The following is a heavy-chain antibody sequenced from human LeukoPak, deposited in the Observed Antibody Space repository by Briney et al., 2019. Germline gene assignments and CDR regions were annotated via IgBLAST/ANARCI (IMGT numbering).Heavy chain of an antibody. J-gene: IGHJ4*02. CDR3: ARGGDRSFDY. V-gene: IGHV4-30-4*07. D-gene: IGHD3-10*01. CDR2: IYYSGST. CDR1: GDSISSGGYS. Sequence: SETLSLTCAVSGDSISSGGYSWNWIRQPPGKGLEWIGYIYYSGSTNYNPSLKSRVTISVDKAKNQFSLNLNSVTAADTAVYYCARGGDRSFDYWGQGTLVTVSS.